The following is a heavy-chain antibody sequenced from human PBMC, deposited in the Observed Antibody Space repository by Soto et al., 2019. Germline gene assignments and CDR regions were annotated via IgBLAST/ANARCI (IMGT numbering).Heavy chain of an antibody. CDR3: ASQKTVIRGPLSSNWFDP. V-gene: IGHV5-51*01. Sequence: PGESLKISCKGYGYTFTDYWIGWVRQMPGKGLELIGLIYPGDSDTRYSLSFQGRGTISADKSISTAFLQWSSLRASDTAMYYCASQKTVIRGPLSSNWFDPWGQGTLVTVSS. CDR1: GYTFTDYW. CDR2: IYPGDSDT. J-gene: IGHJ5*02. D-gene: IGHD1-1*01.